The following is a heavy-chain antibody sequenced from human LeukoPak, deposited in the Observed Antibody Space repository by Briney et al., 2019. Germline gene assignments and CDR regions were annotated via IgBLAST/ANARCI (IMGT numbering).Heavy chain of an antibody. D-gene: IGHD5-24*01. CDR3: ARFPRPSGLQSGLRNYFDY. V-gene: IGHV4-34*01. Sequence: PSETLSLTCAVYGGSFSGYYWSWIRQPPGKGLEWIGEINHSGSTNYNPSLKSRVTISVDTSKNQFSLKLSPVTAADTAVYYCARFPRPSGLQSGLRNYFDYWGQGTLVTVSS. CDR2: INHSGST. CDR1: GGSFSGYY. J-gene: IGHJ4*02.